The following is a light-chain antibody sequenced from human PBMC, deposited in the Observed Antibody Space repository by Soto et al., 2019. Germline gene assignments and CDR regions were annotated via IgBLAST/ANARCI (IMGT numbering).Light chain of an antibody. CDR2: GAS. CDR1: QSVSSSY. CDR3: QQYGYLPRT. V-gene: IGKV3-20*01. J-gene: IGKJ1*01. Sequence: EIVLTPSPGTLSLSPVERATLSCRASQSVSSSYLAWYQQKPGQAPRLLIYGASSRATGIPDRFSGSGSGTDFTLTITRLEPEDFAVDDCQQYGYLPRTVGQGTKVDIK.